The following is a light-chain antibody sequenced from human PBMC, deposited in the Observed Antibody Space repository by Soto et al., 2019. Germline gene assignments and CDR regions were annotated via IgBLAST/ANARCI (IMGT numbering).Light chain of an antibody. Sequence: QSALTQPRSVSGSPGQSVTISCTGTSSDVGRYDYVSWYQQHPGKAPKFIIYDVNKRPSGVPDRFSGSKSGNSASLTISGLQAEDEADYYCCSYAGSYSWVFGGGTKLTVL. CDR1: SSDVGRYDY. CDR3: CSYAGSYSWV. J-gene: IGLJ3*02. CDR2: DVN. V-gene: IGLV2-11*01.